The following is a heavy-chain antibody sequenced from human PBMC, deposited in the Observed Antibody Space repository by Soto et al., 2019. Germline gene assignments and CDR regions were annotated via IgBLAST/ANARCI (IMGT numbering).Heavy chain of an antibody. D-gene: IGHD3-10*01. V-gene: IGHV4-39*01. CDR2: IYYSGST. CDR1: GGSISSSSYY. CDR3: ARTLMDETLFDY. Sequence: SETLSLTCTVSGGSISSSSYYWGWIRQPPGKGLEWIGSIYYSGSTYYNPSLKSRVTISVDTSKNQFSLKLSSVTAADTAVYYCARTLMDETLFDYWGQGTLVTVSS. J-gene: IGHJ4*02.